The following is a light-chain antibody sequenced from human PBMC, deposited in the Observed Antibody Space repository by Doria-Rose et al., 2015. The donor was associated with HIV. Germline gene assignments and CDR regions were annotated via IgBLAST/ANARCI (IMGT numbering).Light chain of an antibody. CDR3: HQYGTSWT. V-gene: IGKV3-20*01. CDR1: QSFSSTY. CDR2: DGS. Sequence: TQSPGTLSSSPGERATLSCRASQSFSSTYLAWYQQKPGQAPSLLIYDGSTSATGIPDRFSASGSGTDYTRTIDRLEPEDSALYYCHQYGTSWTFGQGTKVKI. J-gene: IGKJ1*01.